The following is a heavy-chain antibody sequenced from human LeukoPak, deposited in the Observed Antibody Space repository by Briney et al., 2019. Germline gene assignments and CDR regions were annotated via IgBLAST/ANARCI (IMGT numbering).Heavy chain of an antibody. D-gene: IGHD6-13*01. J-gene: IGHJ6*03. CDR1: GGSISSSSYS. V-gene: IGHV4-39*07. CDR2: IYYSGGT. CDR3: ARAYSSWTTYYYYYYMDV. Sequence: PSETLSLTCTVSGGSISSSSYSWGWIRQPPGKGLEWIGCIYYSGGTYYYPSLKSRLTISAVTTNNHFSLKLISVPAADTAVYYCARAYSSWTTYYYYYYMDVWGEGTTVTVSS.